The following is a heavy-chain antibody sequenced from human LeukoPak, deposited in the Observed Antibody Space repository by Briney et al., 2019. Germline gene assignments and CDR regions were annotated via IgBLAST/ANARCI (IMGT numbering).Heavy chain of an antibody. CDR3: TWFGELSEPLFDY. V-gene: IGHV3-49*03. Sequence: GGSLRLSCTASGFTFGDYAMSWFRQAPGKGLEWVGFIRSKAYGGTTEYAASVKGRFTISGDDSKSIAYLQMNSLKTEDTAVYYCTWFGELSEPLFDYWGQGTLVTVSS. D-gene: IGHD3-10*01. CDR2: IRSKAYGGTT. J-gene: IGHJ4*02. CDR1: GFTFGDYA.